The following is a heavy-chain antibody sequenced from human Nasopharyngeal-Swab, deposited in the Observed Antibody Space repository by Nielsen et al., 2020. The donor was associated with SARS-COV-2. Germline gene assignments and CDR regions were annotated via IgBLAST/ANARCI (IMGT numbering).Heavy chain of an antibody. CDR2: IGAAGGT. V-gene: IGHV3-13*01. CDR1: GFTFSSND. Sequence: GESLKISCAASGFTFSSNDMHWVRLPRGKGLEWVSAIGAAGGTYYPDSVKGRFTISRENAKNSLYLQMNSLRAEDTAIYYCAISLPQNSCMNVWGQGTTVTVSS. J-gene: IGHJ6*02. CDR3: AISLPQNSCMNV. D-gene: IGHD1-7*01.